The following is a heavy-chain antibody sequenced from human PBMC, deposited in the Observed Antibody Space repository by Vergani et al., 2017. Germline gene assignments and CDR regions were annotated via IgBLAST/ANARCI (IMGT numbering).Heavy chain of an antibody. CDR2: IYHRGYA. V-gene: IGHV4-38-2*01. J-gene: IGHJ1*01. CDR1: GYSITSGYY. Sequence: QVQLQESGPGLVKPSETLSLTCAVSGYSITSGYYWGWIRQPPGKGLEWIGSIYHRGYACYNPSLTSRVTISVDTSKNQFSLQLNSVTAAHPSFYYCARQFCGGDCNSFSADFCQHWAQGALLTVSS. D-gene: IGHD2-21*02. CDR3: ARQFCGGDCNSFSADFCQH.